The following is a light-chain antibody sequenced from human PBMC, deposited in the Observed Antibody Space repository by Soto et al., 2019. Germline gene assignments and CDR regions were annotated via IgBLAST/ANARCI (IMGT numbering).Light chain of an antibody. CDR2: SIS. CDR1: QSISFY. J-gene: IGKJ1*01. CDR3: QQSYSTPGT. Sequence: DVQLTQSPSSLSASVGDRVTISCWASQSISFYLNWYQQKPGKTPRLLIYSISNLQSGVPSRFSGSGSGTDFTLTISGLQPDDFATYYCQQSYSTPGTFGQGTKVEIK. V-gene: IGKV1-39*01.